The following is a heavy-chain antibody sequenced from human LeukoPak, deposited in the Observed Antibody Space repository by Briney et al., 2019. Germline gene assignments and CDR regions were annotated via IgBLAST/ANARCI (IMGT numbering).Heavy chain of an antibody. CDR1: GYTFTSYY. D-gene: IGHD5-24*01. CDR3: ARDATRDGSENWFDP. CDR2: INPSGGST. Sequence: ASVKVSXKASGYTFTSYYMHWVRQAPGQGLEWIGIINPSGGSTSYAQKFQGRVTMTRDTSTSTVYMELSSLRSEDTAVYYCARDATRDGSENWFDPWGQGTLVTVSS. V-gene: IGHV1-46*01. J-gene: IGHJ5*02.